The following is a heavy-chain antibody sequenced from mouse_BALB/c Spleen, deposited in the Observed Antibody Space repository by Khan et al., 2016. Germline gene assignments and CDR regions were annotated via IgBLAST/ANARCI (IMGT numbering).Heavy chain of an antibody. V-gene: IGHV1S132*01. CDR3: ACYCNYFDY. J-gene: IGHJ2*01. CDR1: GYTFTSYW. Sequence: VQLVESGAELVKPGASVKLSCKTSGYTFTSYWIQWVKQRPGQGLGWIGEIFPGTGTTYYNEKFKGKATLTIDTSSSTAYMQLSSLTSEDSAVYFCACYCNYFDYWGQGTTLTVSS. CDR2: IFPGTGTT.